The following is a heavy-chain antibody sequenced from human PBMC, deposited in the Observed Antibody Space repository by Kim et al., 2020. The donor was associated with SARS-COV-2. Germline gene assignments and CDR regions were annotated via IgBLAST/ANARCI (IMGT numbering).Heavy chain of an antibody. Sequence: GGSLRLSCAASGFTFSSYAMSWVRQAPGKGLEWVSAISGSGGSTYYADSVKGRFTISRDNSKNTLYLQMNSLRAEDTAVYYCAKGVGYGAYYYYYYGMDVWGQGTTVTVSS. CDR2: ISGSGGST. CDR3: AKGVGYGAYYYYYYGMDV. D-gene: IGHD3-10*01. J-gene: IGHJ6*02. V-gene: IGHV3-23*01. CDR1: GFTFSSYA.